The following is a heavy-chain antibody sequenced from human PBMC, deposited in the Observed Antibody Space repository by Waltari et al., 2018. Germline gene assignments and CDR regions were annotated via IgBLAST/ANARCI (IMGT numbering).Heavy chain of an antibody. D-gene: IGHD2-15*01. J-gene: IGHJ5*02. CDR2: IYYSGST. CDR3: ARANGLGYCSGGSCLLNWFDP. Sequence: QVQLQESGPGLVKPSETLSLTCTAAGGSLSSYYWSWIRQPPGKGLEWIGYIYYSGSTNYNPSLKSRVTISVGTSKNQFSLKLSSVTAADTAVYYCARANGLGYCSGGSCLLNWFDPWGQGTLVTVSS. V-gene: IGHV4-59*01. CDR1: GGSLSSYY.